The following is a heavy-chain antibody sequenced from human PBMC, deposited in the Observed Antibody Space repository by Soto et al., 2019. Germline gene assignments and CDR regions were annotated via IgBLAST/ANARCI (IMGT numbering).Heavy chain of an antibody. CDR2: IYWTDDR. D-gene: IGHD1-26*01. J-gene: IGHJ4*02. V-gene: IGHV2-5*01. CDR1: GFSLSTSGVG. CDR3: AHRLGSTLFDY. Sequence: QITLKESGPTLVKPTQTLTLTCTFSGFSLSTSGVGVGWISQPPGKALEWLALIYWTDDRRYSPSLKSRLTNTTDTAKNQLVSTRTNMDPVDTATYYCAHRLGSTLFDYLGQGTLVTVSS.